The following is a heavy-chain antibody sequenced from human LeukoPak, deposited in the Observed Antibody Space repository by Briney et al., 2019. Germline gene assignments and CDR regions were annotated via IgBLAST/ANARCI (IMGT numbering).Heavy chain of an antibody. CDR1: GVTLSNYG. V-gene: IGHV3-23*01. CDR3: AKRGVVIRVILVGFHKEAYYFDS. CDR2: ISGSGGST. Sequence: XGSLRLSCAVSGVTLSNYGMSWVRQAPGKGLEWVAGISGSGGSTNYADSVKGRFTISRDNPKNTLYLQMNSLRAEDTAVYFCAKRGVVIRVILVGFHKEAYYFDSWGQGALVTVSS. D-gene: IGHD3-22*01. J-gene: IGHJ4*02.